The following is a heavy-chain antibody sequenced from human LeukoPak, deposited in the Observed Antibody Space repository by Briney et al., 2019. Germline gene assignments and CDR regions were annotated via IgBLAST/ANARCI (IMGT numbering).Heavy chain of an antibody. CDR1: GFTFSNAW. D-gene: IGHD3-10*01. J-gene: IGHJ4*02. CDR3: TTEDRALLWFGELSNFFDY. Sequence: GGSLRLSCAASGFTFSNAWMSWVRQAPGKGLEWVGRIKSKTDGGTTDYAAPVKGRFTISRDDSKNTLYLQMNSLKTEGTAVYYCTTEDRALLWFGELSNFFDYWGQGTLVTVSS. CDR2: IKSKTDGGTT. V-gene: IGHV3-15*01.